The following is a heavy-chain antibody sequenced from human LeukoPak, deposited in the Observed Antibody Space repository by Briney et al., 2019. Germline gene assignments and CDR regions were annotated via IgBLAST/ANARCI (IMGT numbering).Heavy chain of an antibody. Sequence: GGSLRLSCAASGFTFSSYGMHWVRQAPGKGLEWVAVISYDGSNKYYADSVKGRFTISRDNSKNTLYLQMNSLRAEDTAVYYCAREAGATVLAFDIWGQGTMVTVSS. D-gene: IGHD1-26*01. CDR2: ISYDGSNK. J-gene: IGHJ3*02. CDR3: AREAGATVLAFDI. CDR1: GFTFSSYG. V-gene: IGHV3-30*19.